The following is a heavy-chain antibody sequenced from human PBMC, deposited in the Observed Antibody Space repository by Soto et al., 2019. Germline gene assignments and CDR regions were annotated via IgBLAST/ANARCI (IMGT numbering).Heavy chain of an antibody. CDR3: SIVTAYGMDV. V-gene: IGHV1-69*01. D-gene: IGHD2-15*01. Sequence: QVQLEQSGAEVKKPGSSLKVSCKATGGTFSNYAISWVRQAPGQGLEWMGGIIPVYGTPNYAQRFQDRVTMIADESTNTAYMEVHSLRSEDTAIYYCSIVTAYGMDVWGPGTTVIVSS. CDR1: GGTFSNYA. CDR2: IIPVYGTP. J-gene: IGHJ6*02.